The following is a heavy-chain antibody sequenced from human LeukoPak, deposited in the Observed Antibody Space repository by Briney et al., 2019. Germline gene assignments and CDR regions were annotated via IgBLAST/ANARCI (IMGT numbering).Heavy chain of an antibody. Sequence: PGGSLRLSCAASGFTVSSNYMSWVRQAPGKGLEWVSVIYSVGSTYYADSVKGRITMSRDNSKNTLYLQMNSLRAEDTAVYYCARDRDYGGFDYWGQGTLVTVSS. CDR1: GFTVSSNY. V-gene: IGHV3-53*05. J-gene: IGHJ4*02. CDR3: ARDRDYGGFDY. D-gene: IGHD4/OR15-4a*01. CDR2: IYSVGST.